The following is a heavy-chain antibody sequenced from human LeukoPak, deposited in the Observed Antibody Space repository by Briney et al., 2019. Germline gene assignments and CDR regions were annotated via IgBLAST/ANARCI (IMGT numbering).Heavy chain of an antibody. D-gene: IGHD3-10*01. CDR2: IYYSGST. CDR1: GGSISDYY. Sequence: SETLSLTCTVSGGSISDYYWNWMRQPPGKGLEWIGSIYYSGSTYYNPSLKSRVTISVDTSKNQFSLKLNSVAATDTAVYYCARHYGPWGQGTLVTVSS. V-gene: IGHV4-39*01. J-gene: IGHJ4*02. CDR3: ARHYGP.